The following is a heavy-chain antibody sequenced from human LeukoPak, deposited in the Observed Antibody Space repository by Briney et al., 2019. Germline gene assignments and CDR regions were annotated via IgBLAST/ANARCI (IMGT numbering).Heavy chain of an antibody. D-gene: IGHD3-9*01. J-gene: IGHJ6*03. CDR2: MNPNSGNT. V-gene: IGHV1-8*03. CDR3: AIDILTGYTPYYYYYYMDV. Sequence: VASVKVSCKASGYTFTSYDINWVRQATGQGLEWMGWMNPNSGNTGYAQKFQGRVTITRNTSISTAHMEPSRLRSDDTAVYYCAIDILTGYTPYYYYYYMDVWGKGTTVTISS. CDR1: GYTFTSYD.